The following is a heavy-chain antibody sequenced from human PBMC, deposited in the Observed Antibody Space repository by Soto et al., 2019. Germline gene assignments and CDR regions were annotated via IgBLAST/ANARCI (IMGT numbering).Heavy chain of an antibody. CDR2: IYFSGST. CDR3: ARVLDAFDI. J-gene: IGHJ3*02. Sequence: QVQLQESGPRLAKPSQTVSLNCTVCGGSISSGGYFWTWVRQSPGKGLEWIGYIYFSGSTYYNPSLNSRLSISVDTSQNQFSLKLNSVTAADTAVYYCARVLDAFDIWGQGTLVTVSS. V-gene: IGHV4-31*03. CDR1: GGSISSGGYF.